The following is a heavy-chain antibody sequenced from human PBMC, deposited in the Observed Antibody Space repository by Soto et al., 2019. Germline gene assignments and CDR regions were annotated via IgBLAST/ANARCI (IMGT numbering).Heavy chain of an antibody. CDR1: GFTFSDYY. D-gene: IGHD6-19*01. CDR3: ARDLLWYSSGSPGAFDI. J-gene: IGHJ3*02. CDR2: ISSSGSTI. V-gene: IGHV3-11*01. Sequence: GGSLRLSCAASGFTFSDYYMSWIRQAPGKGLEWVSYISSSGSTIYYADSVKGRFTISRDNAKNSLYLQMNSLRAEDTAVYYCARDLLWYSSGSPGAFDIWGQGTMVTVSS.